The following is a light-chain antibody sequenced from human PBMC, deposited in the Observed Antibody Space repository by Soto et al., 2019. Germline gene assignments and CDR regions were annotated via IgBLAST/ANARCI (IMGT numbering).Light chain of an antibody. Sequence: SALTQPASGSGSPGQSITISCTGTSSDVGGYNYVSWYQQHPGKAPKLMIYEVSNRPSGVSNRFSGSKSGNTASLTISGLQAEDEADYYCSSYTSSSTAYVFGTGTKVTV. J-gene: IGLJ1*01. V-gene: IGLV2-14*01. CDR2: EVS. CDR1: SSDVGGYNY. CDR3: SSYTSSSTAYV.